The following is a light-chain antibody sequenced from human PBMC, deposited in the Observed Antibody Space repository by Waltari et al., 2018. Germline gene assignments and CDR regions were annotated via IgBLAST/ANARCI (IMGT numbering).Light chain of an antibody. CDR3: QHFNNWPPWA. CDR2: SAT. Sequence: EILMTQSPATLSGSPGERATLACRASQSIGRDLAWYQQRPGQDPRLLIYSATVRATGVPARFSASGSGTEFTLTISSLQSEDVAVYYCQHFNNWPPWAFGQGTKVEIK. CDR1: QSIGRD. J-gene: IGKJ1*01. V-gene: IGKV3-15*01.